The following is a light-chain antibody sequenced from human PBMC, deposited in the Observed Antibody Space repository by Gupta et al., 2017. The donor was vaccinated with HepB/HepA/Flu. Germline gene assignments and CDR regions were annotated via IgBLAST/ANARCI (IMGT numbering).Light chain of an antibody. CDR2: LAS. Sequence: DIVITQSSLSLPVTPGEAASISCRSSQSLLLHSDGYNYVEWYLQKPGQSPHLLIYLASSRASGVPDRFSGSGSGTDFTLKISRVKAEDVGVYYCMEVVQEPHTFGQGTXLEIK. CDR1: QSLLLHSDGYNY. J-gene: IGKJ2*01. CDR3: MEVVQEPHT. V-gene: IGKV2-28*01.